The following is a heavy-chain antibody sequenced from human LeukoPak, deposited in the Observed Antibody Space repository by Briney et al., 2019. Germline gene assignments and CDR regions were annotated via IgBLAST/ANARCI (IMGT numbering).Heavy chain of an antibody. CDR2: IKQDRSEK. D-gene: IGHD6-13*01. CDR3: AKYSSSWSSTYFDY. CDR1: GFTFTNYW. Sequence: GGSLRLSCAASGFTFTNYWMSWVRQAPGKGLELMANIKQDRSEKYYVDSVKGRFTISRDNAKNSLYLQMNSLRAEDTAVYYCAKYSSSWSSTYFDYWGQGTLVTVSS. J-gene: IGHJ4*02. V-gene: IGHV3-7*01.